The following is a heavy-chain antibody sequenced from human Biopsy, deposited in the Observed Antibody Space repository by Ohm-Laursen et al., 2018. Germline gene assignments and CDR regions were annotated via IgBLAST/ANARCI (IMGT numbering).Heavy chain of an antibody. Sequence: SQTLSLTCAVSGGSVRSPDHRWNWVRRAPGKGLEWIGNIYYSWTTFYRPSLRGRVTMDLDTSKNQFSLRLRSVTSADTAVYFCARAYFYGVGTSNYFFDSWGQGALVTVSS. J-gene: IGHJ4*02. V-gene: IGHV4-30-4*07. CDR2: IYYSWTT. CDR1: GGSVRSPDHR. D-gene: IGHD3-10*01. CDR3: ARAYFYGVGTSNYFFDS.